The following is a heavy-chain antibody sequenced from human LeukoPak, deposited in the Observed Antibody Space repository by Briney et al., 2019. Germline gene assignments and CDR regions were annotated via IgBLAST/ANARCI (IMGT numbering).Heavy chain of an antibody. CDR3: ARGAFGYCSGGSCYTRYWYFDP. J-gene: IGHJ2*01. V-gene: IGHV4-30-2*01. D-gene: IGHD2-15*01. CDR2: IYHSGST. Sequence: SETLSLTCAVSGGSISSGGYSWSWIRQPPGKGLGWLVYIYHSGSTYYNPSLKSRVTISVDRSKNHFSLNMSSVTAAHTAVYYCARGAFGYCSGGSCYTRYWYFDPWGRGTLVTVSS. CDR1: GGSISSGGYS.